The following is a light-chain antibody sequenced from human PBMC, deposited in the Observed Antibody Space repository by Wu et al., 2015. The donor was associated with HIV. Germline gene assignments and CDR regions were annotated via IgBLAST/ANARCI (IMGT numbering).Light chain of an antibody. V-gene: IGKV3-11*01. J-gene: IGKJ5*01. CDR3: QQRSNWPPIT. CDR1: QRVSNY. CDR2: GAS. Sequence: EIVLTQSPATLSLSPGERATLSCRASQRVSNYLAWYQQKLGQAPRLLIHGASIRATGIPARFSGTGSGTDFTLTISSLEPDDFAVYYCQQRSNWPPITFGQGTRLEIK.